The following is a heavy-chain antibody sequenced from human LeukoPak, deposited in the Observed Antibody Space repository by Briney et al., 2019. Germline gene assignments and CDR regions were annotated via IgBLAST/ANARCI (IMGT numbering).Heavy chain of an antibody. Sequence: SEALSLTCTVSGGSISNYYWSWIRQPAGMGLEWIGRIYASGSTNYNPSLKSRVTMSVDTSNNQFTLNLSSVTAADTAVYYCARTSARGAQFDYWGQGTLVTVSS. D-gene: IGHD3-10*01. CDR2: IYASGST. V-gene: IGHV4-4*07. CDR3: ARTSARGAQFDY. J-gene: IGHJ4*02. CDR1: GGSISNYY.